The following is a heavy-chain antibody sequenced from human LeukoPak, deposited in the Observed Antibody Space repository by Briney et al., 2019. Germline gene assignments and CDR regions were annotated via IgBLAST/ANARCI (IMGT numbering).Heavy chain of an antibody. CDR3: ALGQQLAPFDY. D-gene: IGHD6-13*01. V-gene: IGHV5-51*01. J-gene: IGHJ4*02. CDR1: GYSFTTYW. CDR2: IYPGDSDT. Sequence: GESLKISCKASGYSFTTYWIGWVRQMPGKGLEWMAIIYPGDSDTRYSPSFQGQVTISADKSITTAYLQWSSLKASDTAMYYCALGQQLAPFDYWGQGTLVTVSS.